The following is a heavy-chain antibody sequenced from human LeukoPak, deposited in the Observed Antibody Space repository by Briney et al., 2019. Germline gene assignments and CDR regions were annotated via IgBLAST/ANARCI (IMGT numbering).Heavy chain of an antibody. CDR1: GYSFTNYW. V-gene: IGHV5-51*01. J-gene: IGHJ4*02. Sequence: GESLKISCKGSGYSFTNYWIGWVRQMPGKGLEWMRIISPADSDIRSSPSFQGHVTMSADKTISTAYLQWSNLKVSDTAMYYCARQISPGHFDYWGQGTLVTVSS. D-gene: IGHD1-1*01. CDR2: ISPADSDI. CDR3: ARQISPGHFDY.